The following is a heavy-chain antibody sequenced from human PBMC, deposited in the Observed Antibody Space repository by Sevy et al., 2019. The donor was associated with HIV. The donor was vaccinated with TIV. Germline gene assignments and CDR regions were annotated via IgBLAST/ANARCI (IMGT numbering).Heavy chain of an antibody. J-gene: IGHJ3*01. V-gene: IGHV3-21*04. CDR1: KFDFSAYG. D-gene: IGHD2-2*01. CDR2: ISGDSRFI. CDR3: AREQGYQLLRINDAFDF. Sequence: GGSLRLSCAASKFDFSAYGMNWVRQAPGQGLEWVSYISGDSRFIHYSDSVKGRFTVSRDNAKKSLYLQMNNLRVEDTAGYYCAREQGYQLLRINDAFDFWGQGTLVTVSS.